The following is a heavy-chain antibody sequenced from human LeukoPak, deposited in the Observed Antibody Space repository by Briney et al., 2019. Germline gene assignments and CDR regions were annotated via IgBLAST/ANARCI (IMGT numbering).Heavy chain of an antibody. Sequence: ASVKVSCKASGYTFTSYAISWVRQAPGQGLEWMGGFDPEDGETIYAQKFQGRVTMTEDTSTDTAYMELSSLRSEDTAVYYCASGMVSGYYFPSPLHYWGQGTLVTVSS. CDR3: ASGMVSGYYFPSPLHY. CDR2: FDPEDGET. V-gene: IGHV1-24*01. J-gene: IGHJ4*02. D-gene: IGHD3-22*01. CDR1: GYTFTSYA.